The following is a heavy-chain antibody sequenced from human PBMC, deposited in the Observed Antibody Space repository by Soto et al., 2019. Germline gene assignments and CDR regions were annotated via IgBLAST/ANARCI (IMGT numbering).Heavy chain of an antibody. CDR3: AKRITMIVVEYFDY. CDR2: ISGSGGST. J-gene: IGHJ4*02. V-gene: IGHV3-23*01. CDR1: GFTFSSYA. Sequence: VGSLRLSCAASGFTFSSYAMSWVRQAPGKGLEWVSAISGSGGSTYYADSVKGRFTISRDNSKNTLYLQMNSLRAEDTAVYYCAKRITMIVVEYFDYWGQGTLVTVSS. D-gene: IGHD3-22*01.